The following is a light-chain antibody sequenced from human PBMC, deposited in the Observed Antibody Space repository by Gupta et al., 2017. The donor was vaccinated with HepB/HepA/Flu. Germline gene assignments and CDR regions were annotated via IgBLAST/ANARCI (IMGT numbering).Light chain of an antibody. CDR1: QSIGSW. J-gene: IGKJ3*01. V-gene: IGKV1-5*03. Sequence: DNQMTQSPSILSASVGDRVTITSRASQSIGSWLAWYQKKPGKAPKLLIYKASSLESGVPPRFSGSGSGTEFTLTISSLQPDDFATYYCQQYNGYFTFGPGTKVDIK. CDR3: QQYNGYFT. CDR2: KAS.